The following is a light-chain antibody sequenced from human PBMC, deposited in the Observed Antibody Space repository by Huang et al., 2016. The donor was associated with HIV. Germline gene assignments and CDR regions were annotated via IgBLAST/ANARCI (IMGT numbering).Light chain of an antibody. Sequence: DVQMTQSPSTLSAYVGDRITITCRASQSINNYLAWYQQKAGKAPDLLIYKASTLYSGVPSSFSGSGSGTTFTLTICNLQPDDFATYYCQQYDSYWTFGQGTKVE. V-gene: IGKV1-5*03. CDR3: QQYDSYWT. CDR2: KAS. J-gene: IGKJ1*01. CDR1: QSINNY.